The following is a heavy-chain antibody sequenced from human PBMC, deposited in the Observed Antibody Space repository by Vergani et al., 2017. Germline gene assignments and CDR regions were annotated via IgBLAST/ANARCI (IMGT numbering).Heavy chain of an antibody. Sequence: EVQVVQSGGGLVKPGGSLRLSCETSGFIFSDYNLNWVRQAPGSGLEWVASISGRSSYVNYAVSVKGRFTISRDNAKDSLYLQMNSLRAEDTAVYYCARDRRGRGSSYYYGMDVWGQGATVIVSS. D-gene: IGHD2-15*01. CDR1: GFIFSDYN. J-gene: IGHJ6*02. CDR2: ISGRSSYV. CDR3: ARDRRGRGSSYYYGMDV. V-gene: IGHV3-21*02.